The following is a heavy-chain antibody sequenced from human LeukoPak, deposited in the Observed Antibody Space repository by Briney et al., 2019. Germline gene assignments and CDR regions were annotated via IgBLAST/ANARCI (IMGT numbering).Heavy chain of an antibody. CDR3: AKDRLGGRDCPDY. CDR1: GFTFSSYG. CDR2: ISVSGGST. Sequence: GGSLRLSCAASGFTFSSYGMSWVRQAPGKGLEWVSSISVSGGSTYYADSVKGRFTISRDNSKNTLYLQMNSLRAEDTAVYYCAKDRLGGRDCPDYWGQGTLVTVSS. J-gene: IGHJ4*02. D-gene: IGHD3-16*01. V-gene: IGHV3-23*01.